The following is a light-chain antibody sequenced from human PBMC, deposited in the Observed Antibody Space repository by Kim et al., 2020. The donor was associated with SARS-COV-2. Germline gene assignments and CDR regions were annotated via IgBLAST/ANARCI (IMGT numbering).Light chain of an antibody. V-gene: IGLV2-14*03. J-gene: IGLJ1*01. CDR3: SSYTSSSTLYV. Sequence: VTSSCTGSSSEVGGYKEVSGYHNHPGKAPKLMIYDVSNRPSGVSNRFSGSKSGNTASLTISGLQAEDEADYYCSSYTSSSTLYVFGTGTKVTVL. CDR2: DVS. CDR1: SSEVGGYKE.